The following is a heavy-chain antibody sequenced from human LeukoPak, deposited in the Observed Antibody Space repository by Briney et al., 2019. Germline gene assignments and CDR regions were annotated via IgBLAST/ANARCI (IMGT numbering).Heavy chain of an antibody. CDR3: ARVQIYDILTGYSSYYFDY. CDR1: GGSITSYY. V-gene: IGHV4-59*12. J-gene: IGHJ4*02. CDR2: IYHTGST. D-gene: IGHD3-9*01. Sequence: SETLSLTCTVSGGSITSYYWSWIRQPPGKGLEWIGYIYHTGSTKYNPSLKSRVTMSLDTSKSQLSLKLSSVTAADTAVYYCARVQIYDILTGYSSYYFDYWGQGTLVTVSS.